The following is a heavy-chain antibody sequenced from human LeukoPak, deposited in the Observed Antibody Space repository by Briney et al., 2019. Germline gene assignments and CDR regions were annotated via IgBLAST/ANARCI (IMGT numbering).Heavy chain of an antibody. Sequence: GGSLRLSCAASGFLFRSYWMHWVRHAPGKGLVWVSRINSDGSSTSYADSVKGRFTISRDNAKNTLYLQMNSLRAEDTAVYYCARAYYYDSSAPGYWGQGTLVTVSS. CDR3: ARAYYYDSSAPGY. CDR2: INSDGSST. V-gene: IGHV3-74*01. J-gene: IGHJ4*02. D-gene: IGHD3-22*01. CDR1: GFLFRSYW.